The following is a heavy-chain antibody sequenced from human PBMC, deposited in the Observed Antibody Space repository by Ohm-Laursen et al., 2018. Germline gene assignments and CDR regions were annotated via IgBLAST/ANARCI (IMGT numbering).Heavy chain of an antibody. D-gene: IGHD4-17*01. CDR2: IYTSGST. J-gene: IGHJ4*02. CDR1: GGSISSYY. V-gene: IGHV4-4*07. CDR3: ARGRYYGDYPYYFDY. Sequence: SQTLSLTCTVSGGSISSYYWSWIRQPAGKGLEWTGRIYTSGSTNYNPSLKSRVTMSVDTSKNQFSLKLSSVTAADTAVYYCARGRYYGDYPYYFDYWGQGTLVTVSS.